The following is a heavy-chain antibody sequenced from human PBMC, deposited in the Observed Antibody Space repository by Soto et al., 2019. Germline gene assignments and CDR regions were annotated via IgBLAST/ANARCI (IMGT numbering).Heavy chain of an antibody. CDR1: GYTFTSYH. D-gene: IGHD6-25*01. CDR2: INPSGGST. V-gene: IGHV1-46*01. CDR3: AASSRRIVAAGPGLIY. Sequence: GAAVKVSCKASGYTFTSYHMHWVRQAPGQGLEWMGIINPSGGSTSNAQNFQGRVTTTRDTSTSTVYMELRSLRSEDTAVYYCAASSRRIVAAGPGLIYWGQGTLVTVSS. J-gene: IGHJ4*02.